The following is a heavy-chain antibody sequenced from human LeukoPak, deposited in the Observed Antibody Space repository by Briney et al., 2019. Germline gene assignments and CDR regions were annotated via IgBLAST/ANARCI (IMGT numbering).Heavy chain of an antibody. CDR2: IYSGGST. J-gene: IGHJ4*02. D-gene: IGHD7-27*01. CDR3: VRGGLGIYFDY. V-gene: IGHV3-53*01. CDR1: GFTFSNYA. Sequence: PGGSLRLSCAASGFTFSNYAMSWVRQAPGKGLEWVSVIYSGGSTYYADSVKGRFTISRDNSKNTLYLQMNNLRAEDTAVYYCVRGGLGIYFDYWGQGTLVTVSS.